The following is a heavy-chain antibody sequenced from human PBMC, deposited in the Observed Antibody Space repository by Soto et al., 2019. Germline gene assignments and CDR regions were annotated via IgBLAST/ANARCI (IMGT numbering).Heavy chain of an antibody. D-gene: IGHD6-19*01. CDR1: GFTFSSYA. V-gene: IGHV3-23*01. CDR3: AKYGPVAGTLAFDI. Sequence: EVQLLESGGGLVQPGGSLRLSCAASGFTFSSYAMSWVRQAPGKGLEWLSAISGSGGSTYYADSVKGRFTISRDNSKNTVYRQINSLRDGGMAVYYCAKYGPVAGTLAFDIWGQGTMVTGSS. CDR2: ISGSGGST. J-gene: IGHJ3*02.